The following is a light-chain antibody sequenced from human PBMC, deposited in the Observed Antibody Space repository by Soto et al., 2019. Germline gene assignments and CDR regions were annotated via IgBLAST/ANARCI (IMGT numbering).Light chain of an antibody. V-gene: IGKV1-5*03. Sequence: DIQMTQSPSTLSASVGDRVTITCRASQSISVWLSWYQQKPGKAPKLLIYMASTLESGVPSRFSGSGSGTEFTLTIRSLQPDDFATYYCQHYSAYSTFGQGTRVEI. CDR3: QHYSAYST. J-gene: IGKJ1*01. CDR1: QSISVW. CDR2: MAS.